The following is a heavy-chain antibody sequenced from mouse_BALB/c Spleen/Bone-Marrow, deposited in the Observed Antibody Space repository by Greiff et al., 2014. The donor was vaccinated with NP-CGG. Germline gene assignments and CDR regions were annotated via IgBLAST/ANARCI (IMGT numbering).Heavy chain of an antibody. CDR1: GFSVTSYG. Sequence: VQGVESGPGLVAPSQSLSITCTVSGFSVTSYGVSWVRQPPGKGLEWLGVIWGDGSTNYHSALVSRLSISKDNSKSQVLLKLNSLQTDDTATYYCAKQEGLSYAMDYWGQGTSVTVSS. V-gene: IGHV2-3*01. CDR3: AKQEGLSYAMDY. CDR2: IWGDGST. J-gene: IGHJ4*01.